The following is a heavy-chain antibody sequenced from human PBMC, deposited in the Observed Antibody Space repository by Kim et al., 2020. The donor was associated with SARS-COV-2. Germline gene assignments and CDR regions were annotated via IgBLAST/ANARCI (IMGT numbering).Heavy chain of an antibody. CDR3: ARDLMVAGTYAFDI. Sequence: SETLSLTCTVSGGSISSYYWSWIRQPPGKGLEWIGYISYSGITNYNPSLKSRVTISVDTSKNQFSLKLSSVTAADTAVYYCARDLMVAGTYAFDIWGQGTIVTVS. J-gene: IGHJ3*02. V-gene: IGHV4-59*01. CDR1: GGSISSYY. CDR2: ISYSGIT. D-gene: IGHD2-15*01.